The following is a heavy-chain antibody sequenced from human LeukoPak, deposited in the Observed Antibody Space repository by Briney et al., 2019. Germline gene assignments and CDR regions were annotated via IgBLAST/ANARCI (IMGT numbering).Heavy chain of an antibody. CDR2: ISSSSSYI. V-gene: IGHV3-21*01. J-gene: IGHJ5*02. Sequence: GGSLRLSCAASGFTFSSYSMNWVRQAPGKGLEWVSFISSSSSYIYYADSVKGRFTISRDNAKNSLYLQMNSLRAEDTAVYYCAGCITMVRGVINWFDPWGQGTLVTVSS. CDR3: AGCITMVRGVINWFDP. D-gene: IGHD3-10*01. CDR1: GFTFSSYS.